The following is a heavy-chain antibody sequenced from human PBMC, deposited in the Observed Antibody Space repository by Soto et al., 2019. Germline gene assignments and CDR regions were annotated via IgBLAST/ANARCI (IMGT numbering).Heavy chain of an antibody. D-gene: IGHD3-22*01. V-gene: IGHV3-23*01. CDR2: ISGSGGST. CDR3: AKDVYYYDSSGYLAFVKPTHYGMDV. CDR1: GFTFSSYA. J-gene: IGHJ6*02. Sequence: GGSLRLSCAASGFTFSSYAMSWVRQAPGKGLEWVSAISGSGGSTYYADSVKGRFTISRDNSKNTLYLQMNSLRAEDTAVYYCAKDVYYYDSSGYLAFVKPTHYGMDVWGQGTTVTVSS.